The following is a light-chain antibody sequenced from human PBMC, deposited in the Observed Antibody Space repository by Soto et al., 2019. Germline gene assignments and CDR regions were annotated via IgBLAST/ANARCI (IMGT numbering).Light chain of an antibody. Sequence: DTQLTQSPSFLSASVRDRVTITCRASQGISSYLAWYQQKPGKAPKLLIYAASTLQSGVPLRFSGSGSGTEFTLTISSLQPEDFATYYCQQLNTYPLTFGGGTKVDIK. CDR1: QGISSY. J-gene: IGKJ4*01. CDR2: AAS. CDR3: QQLNTYPLT. V-gene: IGKV1-9*01.